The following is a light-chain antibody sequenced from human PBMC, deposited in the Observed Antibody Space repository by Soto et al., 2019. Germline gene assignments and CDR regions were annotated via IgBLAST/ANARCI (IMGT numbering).Light chain of an antibody. V-gene: IGKV3-20*01. J-gene: IGKJ1*01. CDR2: GAS. CDR3: QQYGSSPWT. Sequence: EIVFTHSAITLSLAPVERATLSCRASQSVSSSYLAWYQQKPGQAPRLLIYGASSRATGIPDRFSGSGSGTDFTLTISRLGPEDFAVYYCQQYGSSPWTFGQGTKVDIK. CDR1: QSVSSSY.